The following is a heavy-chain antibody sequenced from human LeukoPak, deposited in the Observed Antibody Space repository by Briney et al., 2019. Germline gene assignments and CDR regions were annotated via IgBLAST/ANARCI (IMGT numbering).Heavy chain of an antibody. J-gene: IGHJ6*03. Sequence: GASVKVSCKASGYTFTGYYMHWVRQAPGQGLEWMGIINPSGGSTSYAQKFQGRVTMTRDMSTSTVYMELSSLRSEDTAVYYCARGHTVFWSGYRADYYYYYMDVWGKGTTVTVSS. D-gene: IGHD3-3*01. CDR3: ARGHTVFWSGYRADYYYYYMDV. V-gene: IGHV1-46*01. CDR2: INPSGGST. CDR1: GYTFTGYY.